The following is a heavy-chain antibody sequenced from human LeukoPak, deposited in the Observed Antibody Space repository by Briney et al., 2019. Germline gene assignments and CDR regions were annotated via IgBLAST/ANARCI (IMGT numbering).Heavy chain of an antibody. CDR2: ISTGSNYI. D-gene: IGHD2-21*01. CDR3: AKNVESKTLIRRSWFDP. J-gene: IGHJ5*02. Sequence: GGSLRLSCTASGFTFGSYDMNWVRQTPGKGLEWVSTISTGSNYIYYADSVKGRFTISRDNAKGSLYLQMSSLRAEDTAVYYCAKNVESKTLIRRSWFDPWGQGTLVTVSS. CDR1: GFTFGSYD. V-gene: IGHV3-21*01.